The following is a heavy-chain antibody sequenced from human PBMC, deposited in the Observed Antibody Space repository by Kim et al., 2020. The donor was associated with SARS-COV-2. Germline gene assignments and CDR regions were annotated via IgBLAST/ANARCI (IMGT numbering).Heavy chain of an antibody. CDR3: AREDNGRFDF. CDR2: T. Sequence: TNYNPALGSRVTISLGTSEKHLSLKLTSVTAADTAVYYCAREDNGRFDFWGQGTLVTVSS. V-gene: IGHV4-34*09. D-gene: IGHD2-8*01. J-gene: IGHJ4*02.